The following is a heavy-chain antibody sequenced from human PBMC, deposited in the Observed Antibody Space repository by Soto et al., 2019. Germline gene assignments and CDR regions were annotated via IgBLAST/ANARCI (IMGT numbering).Heavy chain of an antibody. CDR3: ARYAQTSNWAYYFDY. Sequence: SETLSLACTVSGGSIGTNSWSWIRQPPGKRLEWIGYIEYAGSTNYNPSLMSRVTISLGTSKNHYSLKLTSVTAADTAVYYCARYAQTSNWAYYFDYWGPGIWVTVSS. D-gene: IGHD6-13*01. J-gene: IGHJ4*02. CDR2: IEYAGST. V-gene: IGHV4-59*08. CDR1: GGSIGTNS.